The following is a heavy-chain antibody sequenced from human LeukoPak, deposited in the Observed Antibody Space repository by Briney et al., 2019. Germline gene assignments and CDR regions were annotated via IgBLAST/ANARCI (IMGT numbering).Heavy chain of an antibody. D-gene: IGHD3-22*01. CDR1: GFTFSSYW. Sequence: GGSLRLSCAASGFTFSSYWMRWVRQAPGKGLVWVSRINNDGSSTSYADSVKGRFTISRDNAKNMLYLQMNSLRAEDTAVYYCAKPNDSSGYYDYWGQGTLVTVSS. CDR2: INNDGSST. J-gene: IGHJ4*02. V-gene: IGHV3-74*01. CDR3: AKPNDSSGYYDY.